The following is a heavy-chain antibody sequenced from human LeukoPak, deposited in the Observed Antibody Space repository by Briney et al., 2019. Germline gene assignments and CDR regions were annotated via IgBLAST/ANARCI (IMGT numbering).Heavy chain of an antibody. V-gene: IGHV3-21*06. Sequence: GGSLRLSCGASGFTFTTYAMTWVRQAPGKGLEWVSSITSISSSINYADSVKGRFTISRDNAKNSIYVQMKSLRAEDTAVYYCARARGSSWSTDAFDIWGQGTMVTVSS. J-gene: IGHJ3*02. CDR3: ARARGSSWSTDAFDI. D-gene: IGHD6-13*01. CDR2: ITSISSSI. CDR1: GFTFTTYA.